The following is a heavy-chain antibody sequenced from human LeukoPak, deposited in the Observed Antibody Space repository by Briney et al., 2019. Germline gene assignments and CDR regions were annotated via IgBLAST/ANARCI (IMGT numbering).Heavy chain of an antibody. CDR3: AKAPSWVEAGEELWFDP. CDR1: GFTFSSYA. V-gene: IGHV3-23*01. J-gene: IGHJ5*02. D-gene: IGHD7-27*01. CDR2: ISGSGTGT. Sequence: PGGSLRLSCAASGFTFSSYAMSWVRQAPGKGLEWVSAISGSGTGTYYADSVKGRFTISRDNSKNTLYLQMNSLRAEDTAVYHCAKAPSWVEAGEELWFDPWGQGTLVTVSS.